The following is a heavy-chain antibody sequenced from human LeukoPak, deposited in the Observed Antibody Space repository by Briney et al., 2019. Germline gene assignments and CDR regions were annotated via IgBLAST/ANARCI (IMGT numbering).Heavy chain of an antibody. CDR3: ASDRLASHILVVVAATLDY. V-gene: IGHV3-7*01. J-gene: IGHJ4*02. CDR2: IEQDGSEK. D-gene: IGHD2-15*01. CDR1: GFTFSIYW. Sequence: GGSLRLPCAASGFTFSIYWMSWVRQAPGKGLEWVANIEQDGSEKYYVASVKGRFTISRDNAKNSLYLQMNSLRAEDTAVYYGASDRLASHILVVVAATLDYWGQGTLVTVSS.